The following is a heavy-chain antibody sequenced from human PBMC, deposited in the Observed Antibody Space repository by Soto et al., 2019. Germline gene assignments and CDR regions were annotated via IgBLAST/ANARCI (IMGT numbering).Heavy chain of an antibody. J-gene: IGHJ4*02. V-gene: IGHV1-69*01. Sequence: ASVKVSCKASGGPFSSYAISWVRQAPGQGLEWMGGIIPIFGTANYAQKFQGRVMIAADESTSPAYMELSSLRSDDTAVYYCAISPYTNYYGSGSFFDYWGQGTLVTVSS. CDR3: AISPYTNYYGSGSFFDY. CDR1: GGPFSSYA. D-gene: IGHD3-10*01. CDR2: IIPIFGTA.